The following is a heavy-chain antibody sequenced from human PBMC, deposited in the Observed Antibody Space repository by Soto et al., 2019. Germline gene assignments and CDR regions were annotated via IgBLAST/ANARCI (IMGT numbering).Heavy chain of an antibody. CDR2: IYYSGST. CDR1: GGSISSYY. V-gene: IGHV4-59*01. D-gene: IGHD3-22*01. J-gene: IGHJ5*02. Sequence: SETLSLTCTVSGGSISSYYWSWIRRPPGKGLEWIGYIYYSGSTNYNPSLKSRVTISVDTSKNQFSLKLSSVTAADTAVYYCARSVYYYDSSGHNWFDPWGQGTLVTVSS. CDR3: ARSVYYYDSSGHNWFDP.